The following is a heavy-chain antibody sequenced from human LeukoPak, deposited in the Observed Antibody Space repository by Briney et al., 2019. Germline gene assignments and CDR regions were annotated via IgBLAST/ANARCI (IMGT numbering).Heavy chain of an antibody. CDR3: ARDFQNYYDSKGY. CDR1: GGSISSYY. D-gene: IGHD3-22*01. CDR2: IHYSGST. Sequence: SETLSLTCSVSGGSISSYYWSWIRQPPGKGLEWIGYIHYSGSTNYNPSLKSRVTMSVDTSKNQFSLKLSSVTAADTAVYYCARDFQNYYDSKGYWGQGTLVTVSS. J-gene: IGHJ4*02. V-gene: IGHV4-59*12.